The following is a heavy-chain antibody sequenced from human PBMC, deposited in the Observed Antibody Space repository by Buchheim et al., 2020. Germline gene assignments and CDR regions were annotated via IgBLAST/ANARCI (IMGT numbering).Heavy chain of an antibody. D-gene: IGHD2-21*02. Sequence: EVQLVESGGGLVRPGGSLRLSYAASGYIARNYWMTWVRQAPGKGLEWVANINQDGSEKNYVDSVKGRFTISRDNAKNSLYLQVNSLRVEDTAVYYCVGCGGDCYTPDHWGQGTL. CDR1: GYIARNYW. CDR2: INQDGSEK. J-gene: IGHJ4*02. CDR3: VGCGGDCYTPDH. V-gene: IGHV3-7*03.